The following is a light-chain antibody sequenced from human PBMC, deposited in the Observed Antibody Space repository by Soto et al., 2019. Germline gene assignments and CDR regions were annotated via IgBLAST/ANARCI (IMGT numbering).Light chain of an antibody. CDR3: QSYDNNNHWV. V-gene: IGLV6-57*01. CDR1: SGSIANNY. J-gene: IGLJ3*02. Sequence: NFMLTQPHSVSASPGKTVTTSCTRSSGSIANNYVQWYQQRPGSSPTTVIYEDNQRPSGVPDRFSGSIDSSSHSASLTISGLKTEDEADYYCQSYDNNNHWVFGGGTKLTVL. CDR2: EDN.